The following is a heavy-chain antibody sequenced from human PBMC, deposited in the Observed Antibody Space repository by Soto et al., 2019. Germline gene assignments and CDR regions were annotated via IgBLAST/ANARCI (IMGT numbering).Heavy chain of an antibody. CDR1: GGTFSSYA. D-gene: IGHD3-10*01. CDR3: ASYYYGSGSYSGPFDY. Sequence: ASVKVSCKASGGTFSSYAISWVRQAPGQGLEWMGGIIPIFGTANYAQKFQGRVTITADESTSTAYMELSSLRSEDTAVYYCASYYYGSGSYSGPFDYWGQGTLVTVSS. V-gene: IGHV1-69*13. CDR2: IIPIFGTA. J-gene: IGHJ4*02.